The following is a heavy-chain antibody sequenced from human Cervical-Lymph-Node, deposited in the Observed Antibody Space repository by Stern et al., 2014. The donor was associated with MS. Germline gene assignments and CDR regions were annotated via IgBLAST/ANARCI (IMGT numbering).Heavy chain of an antibody. J-gene: IGHJ5*02. CDR1: VLTFSTYA. CDR3: ARAWDSGSYYGNWFDP. D-gene: IGHD1-26*01. V-gene: IGHV3-30-3*01. CDR2: ISYDGSNK. Sequence: VQLVESGGGVVQPGRSLRLSCAASVLTFSTYAMHWVRQAPGKGLEWVALISYDGSNKYYADSVKGRFTISRDNSKNTLYLQMNSLKAEDTAVYYCARAWDSGSYYGNWFDPWGQGTLVTVSS.